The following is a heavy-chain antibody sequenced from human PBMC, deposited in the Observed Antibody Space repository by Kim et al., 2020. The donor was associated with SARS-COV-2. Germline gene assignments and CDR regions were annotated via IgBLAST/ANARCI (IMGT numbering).Heavy chain of an antibody. Sequence: GRFTIARDNAKNALYLQMNSLRAEDTAVYYCARERTRITIFGVVHRYGMDVWGQGTTVTVSS. CDR3: ARERTRITIFGVVHRYGMDV. D-gene: IGHD3-3*01. J-gene: IGHJ6*02. V-gene: IGHV3-11*01.